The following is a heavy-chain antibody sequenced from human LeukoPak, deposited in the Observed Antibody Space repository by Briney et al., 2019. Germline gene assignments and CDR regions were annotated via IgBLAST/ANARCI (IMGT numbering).Heavy chain of an antibody. CDR3: ARGVDIVATTEFDY. V-gene: IGHV1-69*06. CDR1: GGTFSSYA. Sequence: ASVKVSCKASGGTFSSYAISWVRQAPGQGLEWMGGIIPIFGTANYAQKFQGRVTITADKSTSTAYMELSSLRSEDTAVYYCARGVDIVATTEFDYWGQGTLVTVSS. J-gene: IGHJ4*02. CDR2: IIPIFGTA. D-gene: IGHD5-12*01.